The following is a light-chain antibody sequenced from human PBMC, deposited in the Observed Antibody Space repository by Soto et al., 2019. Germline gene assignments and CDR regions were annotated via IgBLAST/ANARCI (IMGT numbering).Light chain of an antibody. CDR1: SSDVGGYKY. J-gene: IGLJ2*01. CDR3: SSYAGRNIVL. Sequence: QSALTQPPSASGSPGQSVTIACTGTSSDVGGYKYVSWYQQHPGKAPKLMIYEVNKRPSGVPDRFSGSKSGHTASLTVSGLQADDEAYYFCSSYAGRNIVLFGGGTKVTVL. V-gene: IGLV2-8*01. CDR2: EVN.